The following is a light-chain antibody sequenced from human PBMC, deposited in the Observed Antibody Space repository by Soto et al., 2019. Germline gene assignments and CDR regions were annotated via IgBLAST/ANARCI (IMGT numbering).Light chain of an antibody. V-gene: IGKV1-5*01. CDR3: QQYNSYSPWT. J-gene: IGKJ1*01. CDR1: QRVSRW. Sequence: DIQMTQSPSTLSASIGDRVTSTCRASQRVSRWLAWYQQKPGKAPNLLIYEASTLQRGVPSRFSASGSGTEFILTISSLQPDDFATYYCQQYNSYSPWTFGQGTKVDIK. CDR2: EAS.